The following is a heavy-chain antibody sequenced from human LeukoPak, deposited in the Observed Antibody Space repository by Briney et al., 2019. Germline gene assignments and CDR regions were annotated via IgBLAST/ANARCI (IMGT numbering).Heavy chain of an antibody. J-gene: IGHJ4*02. V-gene: IGHV4-59*08. D-gene: IGHD1-1*01. CDR2: IYYSGTT. CDR1: GGSISSYY. CDR3: VRGTTLDY. Sequence: SGTLSLTCTVSGGSISSYYWSWIRQPPGKGLEWIGYIYYSGTTNYNPSLKSRVTISVDTSKNQFSLKLSSVTAADTAVYYCVRGTTLDYWGQGALVTVSS.